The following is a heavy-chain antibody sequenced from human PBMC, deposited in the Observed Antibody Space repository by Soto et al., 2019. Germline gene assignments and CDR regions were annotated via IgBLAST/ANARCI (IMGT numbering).Heavy chain of an antibody. J-gene: IGHJ4*02. V-gene: IGHV4-34*01. CDR2: INHSGST. D-gene: IGHD2-8*02. CDR3: ARDKITGLFDY. Sequence: QVXLQQWGAGLLKPSETLSLTCAVYGGSFSAYDWTWIRQPPGTGLEWIGEINHSGSTNYNPSLKSRVTISVDTSKNQFSLKLTSVTAADTAVYYCARDKITGLFDYWGQGTLVTVSS. CDR1: GGSFSAYD.